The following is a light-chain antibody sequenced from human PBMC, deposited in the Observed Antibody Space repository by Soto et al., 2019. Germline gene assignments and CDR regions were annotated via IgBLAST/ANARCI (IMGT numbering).Light chain of an antibody. V-gene: IGLV1-40*01. Sequence: QSVLTQPPSVSGAPGQRVTISCTGSSSNIGAGYDVHWYQQLPGTAPKLLIYGNSNRPSGVPDRFSGSKSGTSASLAITGLQAEDEADYYCQSYXXXLXXXVFGXGT. CDR1: SSNIGAGYD. CDR3: QSYXXXLXXXV. J-gene: IGLJ1*01. CDR2: GNS.